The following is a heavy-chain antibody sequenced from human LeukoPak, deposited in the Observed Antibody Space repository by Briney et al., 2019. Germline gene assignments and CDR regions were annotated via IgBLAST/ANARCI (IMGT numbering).Heavy chain of an antibody. CDR1: GFTLSSYE. CDR3: ARGRYSSRLDY. Sequence: GGSLRLSCAASGFTLSSYEMHWVRQAPGKGLEWEAAISYDGSHKYYADSVKGRFTISRDNPKHTTYLQMSSMRAKDTAVYYCARGRYSSRLDYWGQGTLVNVSS. J-gene: IGHJ4*02. CDR2: ISYDGSHK. D-gene: IGHD6-13*01. V-gene: IGHV3-30*04.